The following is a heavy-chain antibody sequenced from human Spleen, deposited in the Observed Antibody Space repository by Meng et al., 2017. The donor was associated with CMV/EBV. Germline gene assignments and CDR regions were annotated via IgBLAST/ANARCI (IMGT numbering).Heavy chain of an antibody. V-gene: IGHV3-30*02. J-gene: IGHJ4*02. D-gene: IGHD1-26*01. CDR3: AKVRGAGATTWNFDY. CDR2: IRYDVGNK. Sequence: GESLKISCGASGFSLSNYGMHWVRQAPGKGLEWVAFIRYDVGNKYYPDSVKGRFTISRDNSRNTLYLQMNSLKPEDTAVYYCAKVRGAGATTWNFDYWGQGTLVTVSS. CDR1: GFSLSNYG.